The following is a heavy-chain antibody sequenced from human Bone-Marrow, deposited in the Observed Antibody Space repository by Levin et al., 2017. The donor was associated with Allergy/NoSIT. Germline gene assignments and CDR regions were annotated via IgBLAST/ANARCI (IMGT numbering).Heavy chain of an antibody. V-gene: IGHV3-23*01. CDR2: ISGGGGST. Sequence: GGSLRLSCAASGFTFSSYAMSWVRQPPGKGLEWVSAISGGGGSTYYADSVKGRFTISRDNSKNTLFLQVNSLRAEDMAVYYCAKDRGYEFWSGYSYWGQGTQVTVSS. D-gene: IGHD3-3*01. CDR1: GFTFSSYA. J-gene: IGHJ4*02. CDR3: AKDRGYEFWSGYSY.